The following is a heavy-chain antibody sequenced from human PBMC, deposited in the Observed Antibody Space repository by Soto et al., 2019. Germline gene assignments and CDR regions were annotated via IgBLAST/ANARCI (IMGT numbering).Heavy chain of an antibody. D-gene: IGHD5-18*01. V-gene: IGHV3-7*01. CDR1: GFTFSSYW. Sequence: GGSLRLSCAASGFTFSSYWMSWVRQAPGKGLEWVANIKQDGSEKYYVDSVKGRFTISRDNAKNSLYLQMNSLRAEDTAVYYCARDEIQLWYNWFDPWGQGTLVTVSS. CDR3: ARDEIQLWYNWFDP. J-gene: IGHJ5*02. CDR2: IKQDGSEK.